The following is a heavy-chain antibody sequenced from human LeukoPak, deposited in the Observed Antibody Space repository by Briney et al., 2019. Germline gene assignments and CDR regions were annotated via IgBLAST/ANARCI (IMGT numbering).Heavy chain of an antibody. J-gene: IGHJ3*02. D-gene: IGHD2-15*01. CDR1: GGSFSGYY. CDR3: ARKLGRYCSGGSCRGNAFDI. Sequence: SETPSLTCAVYGGSFSGYYWSWIRQPPGKGLEWIGEINHSGSTNYNPSLKSRVTISVDTSKNQFSLKLSSVTAADTAVYYCARKLGRYCSGGSCRGNAFDIWGQGTMVTVSS. V-gene: IGHV4-34*01. CDR2: INHSGST.